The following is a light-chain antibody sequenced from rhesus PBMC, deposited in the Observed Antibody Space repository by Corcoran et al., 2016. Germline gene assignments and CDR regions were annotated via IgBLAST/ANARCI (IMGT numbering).Light chain of an antibody. CDR1: QSISSW. V-gene: IGKV1-22*01. CDR3: LQYSSSPFT. CDR2: KAS. Sequence: DIQMTQSPSSLSASVGDTVTITCRASQSISSWLDWYQQKTGKAPKLLIYKASSLQSGVPSRFSGSGSGTVFTLTIRSLQPEDFATYYCLQYSSSPFTFGPGTKLDIK. J-gene: IGKJ3*01.